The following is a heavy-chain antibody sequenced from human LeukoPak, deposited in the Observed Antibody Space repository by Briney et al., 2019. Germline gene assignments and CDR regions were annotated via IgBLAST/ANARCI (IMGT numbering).Heavy chain of an antibody. CDR2: FDPEDGET. Sequence: GASVKVSCKVSGYTLTELSMHWVRQAPGKGLEWMGGFDPEDGETIYAQKFQGRVTMTEDTSTDTAYMELSSLRSEDTAVYYCARDAPRGWFGELPSPYYFDYWGQGTLVTVSS. V-gene: IGHV1-24*01. D-gene: IGHD3-10*01. J-gene: IGHJ4*02. CDR3: ARDAPRGWFGELPSPYYFDY. CDR1: GYTLTELS.